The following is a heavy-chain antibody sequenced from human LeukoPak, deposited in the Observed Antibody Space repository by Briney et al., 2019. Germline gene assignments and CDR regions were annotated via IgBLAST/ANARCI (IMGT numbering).Heavy chain of an antibody. Sequence: GGSLRLSCAASEFTFSNYAMTWVRQAPGKGLEWVSSIRDSGGSTYYADSVKGRFTISRDNSKNTLYLQMNSLRAEDTAVYYCAKERTSEGYFDYWGQGTLVTVSS. CDR2: IRDSGGST. V-gene: IGHV3-23*01. CDR3: AKERTSEGYFDY. J-gene: IGHJ4*02. CDR1: EFTFSNYA. D-gene: IGHD1-1*01.